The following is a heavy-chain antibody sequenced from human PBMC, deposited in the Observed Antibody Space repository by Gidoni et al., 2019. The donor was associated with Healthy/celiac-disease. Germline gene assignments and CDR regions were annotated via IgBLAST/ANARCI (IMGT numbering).Heavy chain of an antibody. J-gene: IGHJ6*03. CDR3: ARALPPFLENYMDV. CDR2: IYYSGST. Sequence: QVQLQESGPGLVKPSETLSLTCTVSGGSISSDYWSWIRQPPGKGLEWIGYIYYSGSTNYNPSLKSRVTISVDTSKNQFSLKLSSVTAADTAVYYCARALPPFLENYMDVWGKGTTVTVSS. D-gene: IGHD3-3*02. CDR1: GGSISSDY. V-gene: IGHV4-59*01.